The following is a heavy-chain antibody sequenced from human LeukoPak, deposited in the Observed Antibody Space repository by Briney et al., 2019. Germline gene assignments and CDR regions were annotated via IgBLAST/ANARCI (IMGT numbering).Heavy chain of an antibody. D-gene: IGHD6-6*01. J-gene: IGHJ6*02. CDR1: GGSISSYY. V-gene: IGHV4-4*07. Sequence: SETLSLTCTVSGGSISSYYWSWIRQPAGKGLEWIGRIYTSGSTNYNPSLKSRVTMSVDTSKNQFSLKLSSVTAADTAVYYCARSSEYLGYYYYGMDVWGQGTTVTVSS. CDR2: IYTSGST. CDR3: ARSSEYLGYYYYGMDV.